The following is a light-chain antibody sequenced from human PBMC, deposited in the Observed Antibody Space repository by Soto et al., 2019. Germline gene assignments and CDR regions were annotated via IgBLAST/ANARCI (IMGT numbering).Light chain of an antibody. Sequence: QSALTQPPSVSEAPVQRGTISCTGSTSNIGATYDVHRDQQLPGTAPKLLISGNSNRHSGGPDRFSRSKSGTPPSLAHYVIQAEDEADYYCQYYDIRLRASYVFGTGTKGT. CDR3: QYYDIRLRASYV. J-gene: IGLJ1*01. V-gene: IGLV1-40*01. CDR1: TSNIGATYD. CDR2: GNS.